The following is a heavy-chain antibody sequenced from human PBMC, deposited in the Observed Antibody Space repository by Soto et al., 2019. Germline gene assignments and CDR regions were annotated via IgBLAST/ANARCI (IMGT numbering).Heavy chain of an antibody. CDR3: AGDLLYYGSGSYYNLFDY. D-gene: IGHD3-10*01. CDR1: GFTFSDDG. Sequence: PGGSLILSCAASGFTFSDDGMSWIRQAPGKGLEWASYISSSGSTIYYADSVKGRFTISRDNAKNSLYLQMNSLRAEDTAVYYCAGDLLYYGSGSYYNLFDYWGQGTLVTVSS. J-gene: IGHJ4*02. V-gene: IGHV3-11*01. CDR2: ISSSGSTI.